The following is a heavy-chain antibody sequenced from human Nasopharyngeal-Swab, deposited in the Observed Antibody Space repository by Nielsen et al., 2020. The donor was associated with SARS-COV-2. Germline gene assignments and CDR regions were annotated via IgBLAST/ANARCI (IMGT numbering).Heavy chain of an antibody. CDR1: GAPMNSYY. CDR2: AFNIGRT. D-gene: IGHD3/OR15-3a*01. Sequence: TVSGAPMNSYYWSWFRKPPGKGLGGFGYAFNIGRTEYSPSLKRRATISVDTSNNQFSLKLSSVTAADTAVYFCARVQVDDDFWTGYHFDYWGQGTLVTVSS. J-gene: IGHJ4*02. V-gene: IGHV4-59*01. CDR3: ARVQVDDDFWTGYHFDY.